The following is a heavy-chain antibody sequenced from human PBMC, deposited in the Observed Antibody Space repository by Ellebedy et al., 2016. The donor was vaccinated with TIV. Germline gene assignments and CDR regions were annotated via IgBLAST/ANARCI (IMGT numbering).Heavy chain of an antibody. V-gene: IGHV1-18*04. D-gene: IGHD2-15*01. CDR2: ISAYNGNT. CDR1: GYTFTSYG. J-gene: IGHJ6*02. Sequence: ASVKVSCKASGYTFTSYGISWVRQAPGQGLEWMGWISAYNGNTNYAQKLQGRVTMTTDTSTSTAYMELRSLRSDDTAVYYCARDAYCSGGSCYPIVHYYYYGMDVWGQGTTVTVSS. CDR3: ARDAYCSGGSCYPIVHYYYYGMDV.